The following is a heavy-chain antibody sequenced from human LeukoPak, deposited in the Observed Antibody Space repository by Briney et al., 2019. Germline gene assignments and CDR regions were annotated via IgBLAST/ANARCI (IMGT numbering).Heavy chain of an antibody. CDR3: ARGIAAAGFNWFDP. V-gene: IGHV4-59*01. J-gene: IGHJ5*02. CDR1: GGSIRSYY. D-gene: IGHD6-13*01. Sequence: SETLSLTCTVSGGSIRSYYWSWIRQPPGKGLEWIGYIYYSGSINYNPSLKSRVTISVDTSKNQFSLKLSSVTAADTAVYYCARGIAAAGFNWFDPWGQGTLVTVSS. CDR2: IYYSGSI.